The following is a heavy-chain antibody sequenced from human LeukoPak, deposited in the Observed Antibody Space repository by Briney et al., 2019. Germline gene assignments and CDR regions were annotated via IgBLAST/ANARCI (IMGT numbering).Heavy chain of an antibody. CDR3: ARESQGIVVVPAPTYYYGMDV. V-gene: IGHV1-3*01. Sequence: ASVKVSCKASGYTFTSYAMHWVRQAPGQRLEWMGWINAGNGNTKYSQKFQGRVTITRDTSASTAYMELSSLRSEDTAVYYCARESQGIVVVPAPTYYYGMDVWGKGTTVTVSS. J-gene: IGHJ6*04. CDR2: INAGNGNT. D-gene: IGHD2-2*01. CDR1: GYTFTSYA.